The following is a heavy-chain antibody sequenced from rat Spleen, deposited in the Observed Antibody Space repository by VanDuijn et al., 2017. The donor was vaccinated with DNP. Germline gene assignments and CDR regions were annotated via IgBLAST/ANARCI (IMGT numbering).Heavy chain of an antibody. D-gene: IGHD5-1*01. CDR3: ARDRANWEDYFDY. CDR2: IWAGGIT. CDR1: GFSLTNYH. J-gene: IGHJ2*01. Sequence: QVQLKESGPGLVQPSQTLSLTCTVSGFSLTNYHVNWVRQPTGKGLEWMGVIWAGGITAYNSLLKSRLSIRRDISKSQVFLEMNSLQTEDTATYYCARDRANWEDYFDYWGQGVMVTVSS. V-gene: IGHV2-43*01.